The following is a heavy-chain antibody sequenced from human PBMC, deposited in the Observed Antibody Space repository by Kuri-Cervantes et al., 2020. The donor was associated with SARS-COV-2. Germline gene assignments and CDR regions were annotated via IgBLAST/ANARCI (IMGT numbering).Heavy chain of an antibody. V-gene: IGHV4-34*01. CDR3: ARHKGPGSSSWCDY. CDR2: INHSGST. CDR1: GGSFSGYY. D-gene: IGHD6-6*01. Sequence: SQTLSLTCAVYGGSFSGYYWSWIRQPPGKGLEWIGEINHSGSTNYNPSFKSRVTISADTSKNQFSLDLWSVTAADTAVYYCARHKGPGSSSWCDYWGQGTLVTVSS. J-gene: IGHJ4*02.